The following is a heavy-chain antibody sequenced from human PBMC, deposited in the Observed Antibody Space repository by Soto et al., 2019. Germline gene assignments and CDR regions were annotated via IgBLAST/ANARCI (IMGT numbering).Heavy chain of an antibody. CDR2: ISYDGSNK. J-gene: IGHJ4*02. V-gene: IGHV3-30-3*01. Sequence: SLRLPCGASEVTVSISAVHLFRQDPGKGLEWVAVISYDGSNKYYADSVKGRFTISRDNSKNTLYLQMNSLRAEDTAVYYCARDLRFRATYFDYWGEGTLVTVSS. CDR1: EVTVSISA. D-gene: IGHD3-10*01. CDR3: ARDLRFRATYFDY.